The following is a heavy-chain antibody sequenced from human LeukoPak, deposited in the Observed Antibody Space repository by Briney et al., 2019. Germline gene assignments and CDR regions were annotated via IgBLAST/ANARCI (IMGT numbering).Heavy chain of an antibody. CDR1: GFTFSSYS. J-gene: IGHJ4*02. V-gene: IGHV3-21*01. Sequence: GGSLRLSCAASGFTFSSYSMNWVRQAPGKGLEWVSSISTSSSYIYYADSVKGRFTISRDHAKNSLFLHMNSLRAEDTAVYYCARGSSTFDYWGQATLVTVSS. CDR3: ARGSSTFDY. CDR2: ISTSSSYI. D-gene: IGHD2-2*01.